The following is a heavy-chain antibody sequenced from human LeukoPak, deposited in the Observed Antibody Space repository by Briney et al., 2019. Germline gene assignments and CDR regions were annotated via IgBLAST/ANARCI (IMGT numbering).Heavy chain of an antibody. D-gene: IGHD4-23*01. CDR3: AGDTVVPYYFDY. Sequence: KPSETLSLTCTVSGGSISRNFWSWIRQPAGKGLEYIGRISTTGTTNYNPSLKGRVTMSVDTSRNQFSLVVSSVTAADTALYYCAGDTVVPYYFDYWGQGTLVTVSS. CDR1: GGSISRNF. CDR2: ISTTGTT. V-gene: IGHV4-4*07. J-gene: IGHJ4*02.